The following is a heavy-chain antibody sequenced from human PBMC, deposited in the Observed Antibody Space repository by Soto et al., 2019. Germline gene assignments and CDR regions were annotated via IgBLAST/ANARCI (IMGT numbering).Heavy chain of an antibody. CDR3: AGVRPADYGISRPFDY. CDR2: ISGYNGNT. J-gene: IGHJ4*02. Sequence: QVQLVQSGAEVKKPGASVKVSCEASGFPFTSNGFIWVRQAPGQGLEWMGWISGYNGNTNYAQKFQGRVTVTKDTSTSTAYMELRSLRSDDTAVYYCAGVRPADYGISRPFDYWGQGTLVPVSS. CDR1: GFPFTSNG. V-gene: IGHV1-18*04. D-gene: IGHD4-17*01.